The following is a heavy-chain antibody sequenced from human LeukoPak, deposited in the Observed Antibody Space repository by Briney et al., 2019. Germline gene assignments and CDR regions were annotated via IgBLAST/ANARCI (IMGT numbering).Heavy chain of an antibody. J-gene: IGHJ6*02. CDR3: ARGSPRDYYGSGSYYSSPSGPYYYYYYGMDV. CDR2: INTNTGNP. D-gene: IGHD3-10*01. CDR1: GYTFTSYA. V-gene: IGHV7-4-1*02. Sequence: ASVKVSCKASGYTFTSYAMNWVRQAPGQGLEWMGWINTNTGNPTYAQGFTGRFVFSLDTSVSTAYLQISSLKAEDTAVYYCARGSPRDYYGSGSYYSSPSGPYYYYYYGMDVWGQGTTVTVSS.